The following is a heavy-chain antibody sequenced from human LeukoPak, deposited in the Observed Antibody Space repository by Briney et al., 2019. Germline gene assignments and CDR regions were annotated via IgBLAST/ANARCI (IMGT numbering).Heavy chain of an antibody. CDR3: ARVVAAGRDYYFDY. J-gene: IGHJ4*02. V-gene: IGHV4-59*06. CDR1: GGSISSYY. Sequence: PSETLSLTCTVSGGSISSYYWSWIRQHPRKGLEWIGYIYYIGSTYYNPSLKSRVTISVDTSKNQFSPKLSSVTAADTAVYYCARVVAAGRDYYFDYWGQGTPVTVSS. CDR2: IYYIGST. D-gene: IGHD6-13*01.